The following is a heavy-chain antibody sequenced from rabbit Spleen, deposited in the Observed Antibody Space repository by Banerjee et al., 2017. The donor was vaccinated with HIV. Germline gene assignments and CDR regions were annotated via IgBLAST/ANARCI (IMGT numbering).Heavy chain of an antibody. CDR2: INSNSGGA. D-gene: IGHD6-1*01. J-gene: IGHJ4*01. Sequence: QSLEESGGGLVQPEGSLTLTCTASGFSFSSNYYICWVRQAPGKGLEWIGCINSNSGGAAYATWAKGRFTISKTSSTTVTLQMTSLTAADTATYFCARLGHADYPYIYGLNLWGPGTLVTVS. V-gene: IGHV1S40*01. CDR1: GFSFSSNYY. CDR3: ARLGHADYPYIYGLNL.